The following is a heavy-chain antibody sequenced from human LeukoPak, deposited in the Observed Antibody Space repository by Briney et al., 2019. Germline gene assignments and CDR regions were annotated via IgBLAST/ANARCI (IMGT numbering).Heavy chain of an antibody. CDR2: INHSGST. D-gene: IGHD3-9*01. J-gene: IGHJ4*02. V-gene: IGHV4-34*01. Sequence: SETLSLTCAVYGGSFSGYYWSWIRQPPGKGLEWIGEINHSGSTNYNPSLKSRVTISVDTSKNQFSLKLSSVTAADTAVYYCARTYYDILTGYWAYYFDYWGQGTLVTVSS. CDR3: ARTYYDILTGYWAYYFDY. CDR1: GGSFSGYY.